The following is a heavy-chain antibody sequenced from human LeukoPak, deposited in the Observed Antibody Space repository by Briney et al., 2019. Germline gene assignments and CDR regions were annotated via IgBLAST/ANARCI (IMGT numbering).Heavy chain of an antibody. Sequence: GGSLRLSCAASGFTVSSNYMSWVRQAPGKGLEWVSVIYSGGSTYYADSVKGRFTISRDNAKNSLYLQMNSLRAEDTALYYCAKGYNYYYYGMDVWGQGTAVTVSS. V-gene: IGHV3-53*05. CDR2: IYSGGST. CDR1: GFTVSSNY. CDR3: AKGYNYYYYGMDV. J-gene: IGHJ6*02. D-gene: IGHD6-13*01.